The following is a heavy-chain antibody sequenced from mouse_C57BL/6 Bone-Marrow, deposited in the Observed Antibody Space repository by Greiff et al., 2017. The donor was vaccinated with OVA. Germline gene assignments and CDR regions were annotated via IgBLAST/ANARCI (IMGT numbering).Heavy chain of an antibody. CDR3: ARSRKYYAMDY. J-gene: IGHJ4*01. CDR2: IYPGDGDT. V-gene: IGHV1-82*01. CDR1: GYAFSSSW. Sequence: VKLVESGPELVKPGASVKISCKASGYAFSSSWMNWVKQRPGKGLEWIGRIYPGDGDTNYNGKFKGKATLTADKSSSTAYMQLSSLTSEDSAVYFCARSRKYYAMDYWGQGTSVTVSS.